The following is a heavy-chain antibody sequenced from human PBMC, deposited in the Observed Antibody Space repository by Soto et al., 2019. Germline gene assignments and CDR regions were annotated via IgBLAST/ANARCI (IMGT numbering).Heavy chain of an antibody. CDR1: GFTFSGYA. CDR2: ISYDGGNK. Sequence: ESGGGVVQPGRSLRLSCAASGFTFSGYAVHWVRQAPGKGLEWVAVISYDGGNKYYADSVKGRFTISRDNSKNTLYLQMNSLRAEDTAVYYCAREKGYDYLWGSYRPPDYWGQGTLVTVSS. CDR3: AREKGYDYLWGSYRPPDY. D-gene: IGHD3-16*02. V-gene: IGHV3-30-3*01. J-gene: IGHJ4*02.